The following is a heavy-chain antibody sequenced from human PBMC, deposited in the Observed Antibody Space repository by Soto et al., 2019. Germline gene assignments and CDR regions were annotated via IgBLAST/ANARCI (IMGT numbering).Heavy chain of an antibody. CDR3: AKDHLRYCSGGSCSIKYFDY. D-gene: IGHD2-15*01. CDR2: ISGSGGST. J-gene: IGHJ4*02. CDR1: GFTFSSYA. V-gene: IGHV3-23*01. Sequence: GGSLRLSCAASGFTFSSYAMSWVRQAPGKGLEWVSAISGSGGSTYYADSVKGRFTISRDNSKNTLYLQMNSLRAEDTAVYYCAKDHLRYCSGGSCSIKYFDYWGQGTLVTVSS.